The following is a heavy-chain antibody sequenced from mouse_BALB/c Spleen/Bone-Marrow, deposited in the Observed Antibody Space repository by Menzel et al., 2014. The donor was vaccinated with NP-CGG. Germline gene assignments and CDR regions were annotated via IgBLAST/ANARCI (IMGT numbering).Heavy chain of an antibody. CDR2: INPSNGGT. Sequence: VQLQQSGAELVKPGASVKLSCKASGYTFTSYYMYWVKQRPGQGLEWIGGINPSNGGTNFNEKFKSKATLTVDKSSSTAYMQLSSLTSEDSAVYYCTRDHYYYGSSYWYFDVWGAGTTVTVSP. J-gene: IGHJ1*01. CDR3: TRDHYYYGSSYWYFDV. D-gene: IGHD1-1*01. V-gene: IGHV1S81*02. CDR1: GYTFTSYY.